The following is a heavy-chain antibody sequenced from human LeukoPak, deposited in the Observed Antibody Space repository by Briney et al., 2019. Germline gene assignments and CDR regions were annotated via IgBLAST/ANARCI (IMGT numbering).Heavy chain of an antibody. CDR2: ITGNGVST. CDR1: GVSFSDYY. CDR3: AKGTVASCSGGSCYPFDC. D-gene: IGHD2-15*01. Sequence: GGSLRLSCAASGVSFSDYYMSWIRQAPGKGLEWVSAITGNGVSTFHTNSVKGRFTISRDNSKNTLYLQMNSLRAEDTALYYCAKGTVASCSGGSCYPFDCWGQGTLVTVSS. V-gene: IGHV3-23*01. J-gene: IGHJ4*02.